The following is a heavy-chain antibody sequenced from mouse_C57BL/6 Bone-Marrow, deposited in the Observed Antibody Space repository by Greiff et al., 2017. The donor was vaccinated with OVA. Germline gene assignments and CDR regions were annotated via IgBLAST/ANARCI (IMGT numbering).Heavy chain of an antibody. Sequence: VQLQQSGAELVRPGTSVKVSCKASGYAFTNYLIEWVKQRPGQGLEWIGVINPGSGGTNYNEKFKGKATLTADKSSSTAYMQLSSLTSEDSAVYFCARSGPNTRGYFDVWGTGTTVTVSS. V-gene: IGHV1-54*01. D-gene: IGHD5-1-1*01. CDR1: GYAFTNYL. CDR3: ARSGPNTRGYFDV. J-gene: IGHJ1*03. CDR2: INPGSGGT.